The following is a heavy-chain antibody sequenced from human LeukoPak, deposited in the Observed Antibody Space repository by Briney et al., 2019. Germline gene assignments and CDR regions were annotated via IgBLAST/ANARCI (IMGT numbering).Heavy chain of an antibody. J-gene: IGHJ4*02. CDR3: ARGWEYCSSTSCYFDY. CDR1: GYTFTSYG. D-gene: IGHD2-2*01. CDR2: ISAYNGNT. Sequence: GASVKVSCKASGYTFTSYGISWVRQAPGQGLEWMGWISAYNGNTNYAQKLQGRVTMTTDTSTSTAYMELRSLRSDDTAVYYCARGWEYCSSTSCYFDYWGQGTLVTVSS. V-gene: IGHV1-18*01.